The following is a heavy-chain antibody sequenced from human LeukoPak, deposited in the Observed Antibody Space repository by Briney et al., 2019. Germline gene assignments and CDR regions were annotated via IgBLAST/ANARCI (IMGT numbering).Heavy chain of an antibody. CDR3: AKDRYYYGSANRLDY. Sequence: PGGSLRLSCAASGFTFSSYGMHWVRQAPGKGLEWVAFIRYDGSNKYYADSVKGRFTISRDNSKNTLYLQMNSLRAEDTAVYYCAKDRYYYGSANRLDYWGQGTLVTVSS. V-gene: IGHV3-30*02. CDR2: IRYDGSNK. D-gene: IGHD3-10*01. CDR1: GFTFSSYG. J-gene: IGHJ4*02.